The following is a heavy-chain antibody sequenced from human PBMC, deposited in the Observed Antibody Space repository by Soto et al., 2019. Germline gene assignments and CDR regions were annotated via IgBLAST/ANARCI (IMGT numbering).Heavy chain of an antibody. D-gene: IGHD1-26*01. CDR3: ARREIQGPIDY. V-gene: IGHV4-28*01. Sequence: QVQLQESGPGLVKPSDTLSLTCAVSGYSISSSNWWGWLRKPPGKGLEWIGYIYYSGTTYYNPSLKSRVTMSVDTSKNQFSLKLTSVTAVDTAVYYCARREIQGPIDYWGQGTLVTVSS. J-gene: IGHJ4*02. CDR1: GYSISSSNW. CDR2: IYYSGTT.